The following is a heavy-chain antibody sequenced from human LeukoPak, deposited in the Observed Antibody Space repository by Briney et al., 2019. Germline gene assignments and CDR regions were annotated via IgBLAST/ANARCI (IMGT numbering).Heavy chain of an antibody. CDR1: GGSISSSNW. CDR3: ARGAVSDNWNYESFSGYYYYYYMDV. V-gene: IGHV4-4*02. Sequence: SGTLSLTCAVSGGSISSSNWWSWVRQPPGKGLEWIGEINHSGSTNYNPSLKSRVTISVDTSKNQFSLKLSSVTAADTAVYYCARGAVSDNWNYESFSGYYYYYYMDVWGKGTTVTVSS. CDR2: INHSGST. D-gene: IGHD1-7*01. J-gene: IGHJ6*03.